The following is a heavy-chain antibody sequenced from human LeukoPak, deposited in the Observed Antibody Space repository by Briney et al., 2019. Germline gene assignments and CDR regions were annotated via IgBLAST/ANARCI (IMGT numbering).Heavy chain of an antibody. V-gene: IGHV4-61*02. CDR1: GGSINNNHYY. J-gene: IGHJ4*02. CDR2: IYTSGST. Sequence: SETLSLTCAVSGGSINNNHYYWGWIRQPPGKGLEWIGRIYTSGSTNYNPSLKSRVTISVDTSKNQFSLKLSSVTAADTAAYYCARDRGRVVRGVISHYFDYWGQGTLVTVSS. CDR3: ARDRGRVVRGVISHYFDY. D-gene: IGHD3-10*01.